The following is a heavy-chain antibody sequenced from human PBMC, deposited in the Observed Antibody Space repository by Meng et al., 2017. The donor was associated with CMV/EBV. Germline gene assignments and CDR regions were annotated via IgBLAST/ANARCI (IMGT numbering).Heavy chain of an antibody. CDR2: ISAYNGNT. CDR3: ARQGGSSWYGGNYYYGMDV. D-gene: IGHD6-13*01. CDR1: GYTFTSYG. J-gene: IGHJ6*02. Sequence: SVTVSCKSSGYTFTSYGISWVRQAPGQGLEWMGWISAYNGNTNDVQKLQGRVTMTIDTSTSTAYMELRSLSSGDTAVYYCARQGGSSWYGGNYYYGMDVWGQGTTVTVSS. V-gene: IGHV1-18*01.